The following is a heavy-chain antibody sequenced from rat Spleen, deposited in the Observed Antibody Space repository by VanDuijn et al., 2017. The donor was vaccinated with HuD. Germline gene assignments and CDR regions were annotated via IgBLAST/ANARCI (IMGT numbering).Heavy chain of an antibody. Sequence: EVRLVESGGGLVQPGRSLKISCTASGFIFRKYDMAWVRQAPTKGLEWVASISPSGGSTYYRDSVKGRFIVSRDNAKSTLYLQMNSLRSEDTATYYCTRPGSDWAFAYWGQGTLVTVSS. CDR1: GFIFRKYD. CDR2: ISPSGGST. D-gene: IGHD1-4*01. CDR3: TRPGSDWAFAY. V-gene: IGHV5-25*01. J-gene: IGHJ3*01.